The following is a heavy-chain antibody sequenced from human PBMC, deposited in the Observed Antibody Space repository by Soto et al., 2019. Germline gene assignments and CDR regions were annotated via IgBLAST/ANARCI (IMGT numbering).Heavy chain of an antibody. CDR2: IRAYSGNT. Sequence: QVRLVQSGPEVKKPGDSVKVSCKASGYTFSNNGIGWVRQAPGQGLAWMGWIRAYSGNTIYAQKFQGRVTMTTDTSTSTAYMDQRSLRSYDTAVYYCASKCGEWEPADYWGYGTLVTVCS. CDR3: ASKCGEWEPADY. J-gene: IGHJ4*01. V-gene: IGHV1-18*01. D-gene: IGHD1-26*01. CDR1: GYTFSNNG.